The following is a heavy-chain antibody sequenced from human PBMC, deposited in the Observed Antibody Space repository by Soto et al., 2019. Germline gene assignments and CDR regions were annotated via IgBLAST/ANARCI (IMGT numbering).Heavy chain of an antibody. CDR1: GASISGYD. Sequence: PSETLSLTCAISGASISGYDWSWIRQRPGKGLEWIGSVFYSGTTYYNPSLRGRVTTSIDTSKNQFSLKLSSVTAADTALYYCARRLSIVGGANGGAFGIWGQGTMVTVSS. CDR3: ARRLSIVGGANGGAFGI. CDR2: VFYSGTT. V-gene: IGHV4-39*01. J-gene: IGHJ3*02. D-gene: IGHD1-26*01.